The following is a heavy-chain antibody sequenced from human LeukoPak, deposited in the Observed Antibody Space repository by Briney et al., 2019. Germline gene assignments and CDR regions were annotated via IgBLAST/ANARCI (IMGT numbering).Heavy chain of an antibody. CDR1: GGSISSYS. CDR3: ARDPLGAAAGYYYYGMDV. CDR2: IYTSGST. J-gene: IGHJ6*02. V-gene: IGHV4-4*07. Sequence: SSETLSLTCYVSGGSISSYSWNWIRQPAGKGLEWIGRIYTSGSTNYNPSLKSRVTMSVDTSKNQFSLKLSSVTAADTAVYYCARDPLGAAAGYYYYGMDVWGQGTTVTVSS. D-gene: IGHD6-13*01.